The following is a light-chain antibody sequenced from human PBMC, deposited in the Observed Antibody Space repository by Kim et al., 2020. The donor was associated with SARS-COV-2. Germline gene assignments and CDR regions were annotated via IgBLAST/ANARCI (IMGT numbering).Light chain of an antibody. CDR3: QQSYIVPRT. CDR2: GAS. V-gene: IGKV1-39*01. CDR1: QSISNR. Sequence: DIQMTQSPSSLSASVGDRVTITCRASQSISNRLNWYQQKTGKAPKVLIYGASSLQSGVPSRFCGSGSGTDFTLTISSLQPEDFATYYCQQSYIVPRTFGQGTKVEIK. J-gene: IGKJ1*01.